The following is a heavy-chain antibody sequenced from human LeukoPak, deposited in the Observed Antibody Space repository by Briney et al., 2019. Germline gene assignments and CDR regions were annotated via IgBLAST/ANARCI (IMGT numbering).Heavy chain of an antibody. J-gene: IGHJ3*01. CDR1: GFTFSSYV. CDR3: AKDSSGYPGGNAFDV. Sequence: GESLRLSCAASGFTFSSYVMSWVRQAPGKGLEWVSGVSGSGSRTYYADSVKGRFTISRDNSKNTLYLQMNCLRAEDTAVYYCAKDSSGYPGGNAFDVWGQGTTVTVSS. CDR2: VSGSGSRT. V-gene: IGHV3-23*01. D-gene: IGHD3-22*01.